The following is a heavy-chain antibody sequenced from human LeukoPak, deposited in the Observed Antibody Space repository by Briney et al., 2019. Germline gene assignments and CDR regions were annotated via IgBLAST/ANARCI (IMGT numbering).Heavy chain of an antibody. Sequence: SETLSLTCSVSGASITSSSFYWGWIRQPPGKGLEWISSVYYTGSADYNPSLKSRVTISVDTSKNQFSLKLTSVTAADAAVYYCARHRYCNSSSCYAFDYWGQGTLVTVSS. V-gene: IGHV4-39*01. CDR1: GASITSSSFY. J-gene: IGHJ4*02. CDR3: ARHRYCNSSSCYAFDY. D-gene: IGHD2-2*01. CDR2: VYYTGSA.